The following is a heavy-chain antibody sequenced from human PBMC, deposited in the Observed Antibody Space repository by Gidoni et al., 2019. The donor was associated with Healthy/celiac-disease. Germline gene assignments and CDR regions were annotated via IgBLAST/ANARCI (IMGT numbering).Heavy chain of an antibody. CDR3: AALGRGGSYFFDY. CDR2: IVVGSGNT. CDR1: GFTFTSYA. V-gene: IGHV1-58*02. J-gene: IGHJ4*02. Sequence: QLQLVQSGPEVKQPGTSVQVSCKDSGFTFTSYAMQWVRPARGKSLEWIGWIVVGSGNTNYAQKFQERVTITRDMSTSTAYMELSSLRSEDTAVYYCAALGRGGSYFFDYWGQGTLVTVSS. D-gene: IGHD1-26*01.